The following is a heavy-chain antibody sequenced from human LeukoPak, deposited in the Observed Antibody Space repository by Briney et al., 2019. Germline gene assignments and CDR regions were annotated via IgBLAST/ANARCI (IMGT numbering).Heavy chain of an antibody. CDR2: INPNSGGT. J-gene: IGHJ4*02. CDR1: GYTFTGYY. Sequence: ASVKVSCKASGYTFTGYYMHWARQAPGQGLEWMGWINPNSGGTNYAQKFQGRVTMTRDTSISTAYMELSRLRSDDTAVYYCAREGGFGELLSGLDYWGQGTLVTVSS. V-gene: IGHV1-2*02. D-gene: IGHD3-10*01. CDR3: AREGGFGELLSGLDY.